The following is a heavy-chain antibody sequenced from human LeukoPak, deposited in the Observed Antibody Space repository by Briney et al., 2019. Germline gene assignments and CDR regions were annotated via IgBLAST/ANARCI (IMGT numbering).Heavy chain of an antibody. Sequence: GESLRLSCAASGFTFTSHSLKWVRQAPGKGMEWVAKIKQDGSETYYVDSVKGRFTISRDNDKNSLYLQMNNLRAEDTAVYYCARGADCSGGSCYSGLDYWGQGTLVTVSS. CDR3: ARGADCSGGSCYSGLDY. CDR1: GFTFTSHS. CDR2: IKQDGSET. V-gene: IGHV3-7*01. J-gene: IGHJ4*02. D-gene: IGHD2-15*01.